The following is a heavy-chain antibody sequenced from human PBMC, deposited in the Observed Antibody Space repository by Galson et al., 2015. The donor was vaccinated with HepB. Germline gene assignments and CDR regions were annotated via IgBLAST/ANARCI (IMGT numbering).Heavy chain of an antibody. CDR2: ISYDGSNK. V-gene: IGHV3-30*18. D-gene: IGHD3-22*01. Sequence: SLRLSCAASGFTFSCYGMHWVRQAPGKGLEWVAVISYDGSNKYYADSVKGRFTISRDNSKNTLYLQMNSLRAEDTAVYYCAKDGANYYDSRPNPWNYYYYGMNVWGHGTTVTVSS. CDR3: AKDGANYYDSRPNPWNYYYYGMNV. CDR1: GFTFSCYG. J-gene: IGHJ6*02.